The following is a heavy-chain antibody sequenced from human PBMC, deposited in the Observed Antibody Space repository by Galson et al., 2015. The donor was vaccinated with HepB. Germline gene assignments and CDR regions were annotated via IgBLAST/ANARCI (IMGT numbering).Heavy chain of an antibody. J-gene: IGHJ4*02. Sequence: SLRLSCAASGFTVSSNYMSWVRQAPGKGLEWVSVIYSGGSTYYADSVKGRFTISRDNSKNTLYLQMNSLRAEDTAVYYCARGGGIVGATTFDYWGQGTLVTVSS. V-gene: IGHV3-66*02. CDR2: IYSGGST. CDR3: ARGGGIVGATTFDY. D-gene: IGHD1-26*01. CDR1: GFTVSSNY.